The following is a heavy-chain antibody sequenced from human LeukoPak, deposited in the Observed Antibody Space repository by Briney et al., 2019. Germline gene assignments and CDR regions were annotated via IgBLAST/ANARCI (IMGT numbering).Heavy chain of an antibody. J-gene: IGHJ4*02. D-gene: IGHD6-19*01. CDR3: AKDPQGSGWFAFDY. CDR2: ISSSSSTI. Sequence: GGSLRLSCAASGFTFSSYNMNWVRQAPGKGLEWVSYISSSSSTIYYADSVKGRFTISRDNSKNTLYLQMNSLRAEDTAVYYCAKDPQGSGWFAFDYWGQGTLVTVSS. V-gene: IGHV3-48*01. CDR1: GFTFSSYN.